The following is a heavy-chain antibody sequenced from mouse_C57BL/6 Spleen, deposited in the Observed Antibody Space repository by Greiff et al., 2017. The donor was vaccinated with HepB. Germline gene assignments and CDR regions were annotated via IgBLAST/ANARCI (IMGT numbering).Heavy chain of an antibody. CDR2: INPSSGYT. Sequence: QVQLQQSGAELVRPGASVKMSCKASGYTFTSYTMHWVKQRPGQGLEWIGYINPSSGYTKYNQKFKDKATLTADKSSSTAYMQLNSLTSEDSAVYYCGRDGYSDYWGQGTTLTVSS. J-gene: IGHJ2*01. CDR3: GRDGYSDY. CDR1: GYTFTSYT. V-gene: IGHV1-4*01. D-gene: IGHD2-3*01.